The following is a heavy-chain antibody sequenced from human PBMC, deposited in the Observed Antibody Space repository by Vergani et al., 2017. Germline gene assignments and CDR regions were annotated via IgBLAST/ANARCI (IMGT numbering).Heavy chain of an antibody. CDR2: INPSGGHT. V-gene: IGHV1-46*01. CDR3: ARGGYGILTGYRC. D-gene: IGHD3-9*01. J-gene: IGHJ4*02. Sequence: QVQVVQSGAEVKKSGASVKVSCKTSGYTFSNYYMHWVRQAPGQGLEWMGIINPSGGHTNYAKKFQGRVTMTRDTSTSTVYMELNSLRSEDTAIYYCARGGYGILTGYRCWGQGTLVTVSA. CDR1: GYTFSNYY.